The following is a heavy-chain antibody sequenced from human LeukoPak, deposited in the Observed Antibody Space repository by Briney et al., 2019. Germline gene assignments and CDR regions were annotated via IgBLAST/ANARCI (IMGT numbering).Heavy chain of an antibody. Sequence: GSLRLSCAASGFSFSSYAMHWVRQAPGKGLEWVAVISYDGINKYYADSVKGRFTISRDNSKNTLYLQMNSLRAEDTAVYYCARALYGHYRGGGDYWGQGTLVTVSS. D-gene: IGHD3-16*01. CDR2: ISYDGINK. V-gene: IGHV3-30*04. J-gene: IGHJ4*02. CDR3: ARALYGHYRGGGDY. CDR1: GFSFSSYA.